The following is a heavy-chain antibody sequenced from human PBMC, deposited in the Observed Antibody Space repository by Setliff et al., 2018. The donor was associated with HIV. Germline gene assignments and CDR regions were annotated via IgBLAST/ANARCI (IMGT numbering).Heavy chain of an antibody. V-gene: IGHV3-23*01. CDR2: IRGSGSGDTT. Sequence: PGGSLRLSCAASGFIFSSYAMTWVRQAPGKGLEWVSTIRGSGSGDTTHYADFVKGRFTISRDNSKNTVYLQMNSLRAEDMAIYYCAKVMITTTWAFDFWGQGTPVTV. CDR3: AKVMITTTWAFDF. J-gene: IGHJ4*02. D-gene: IGHD1-26*01. CDR1: GFIFSSYA.